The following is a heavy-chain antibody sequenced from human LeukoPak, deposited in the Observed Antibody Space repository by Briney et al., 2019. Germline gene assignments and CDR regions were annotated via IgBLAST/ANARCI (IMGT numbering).Heavy chain of an antibody. V-gene: IGHV3-11*01. CDR2: IYGGETTA. D-gene: IGHD2-2*02. CDR3: ASCGTLYGAFDI. Sequence: PGGSLRLSGAASGFSFSDYHMTWIRQAPGKGLEWVSHIYGGETTAHYADSVKGRFTMSRDNAKNSLYLQMNSLRAEDTAVYYCASCGTLYGAFDIWGQGTMVTVSS. CDR1: GFSFSDYH. J-gene: IGHJ3*02.